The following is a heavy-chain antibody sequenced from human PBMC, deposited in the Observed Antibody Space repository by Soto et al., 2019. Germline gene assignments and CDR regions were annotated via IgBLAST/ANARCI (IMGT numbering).Heavy chain of an antibody. Sequence: HPGGSLRLSCAAPGFMFSAYWMSWVRQAPGKGLEWVANIHGDGGKIYYVDSVKGRFTISRDNAKRSLYLQMNSLRAEDTAVYYCARDFFGGYTYGPGDYWGQGALVTVSS. V-gene: IGHV3-7*01. J-gene: IGHJ4*02. CDR3: ARDFFGGYTYGPGDY. D-gene: IGHD5-18*01. CDR1: GFMFSAYW. CDR2: IHGDGGKI.